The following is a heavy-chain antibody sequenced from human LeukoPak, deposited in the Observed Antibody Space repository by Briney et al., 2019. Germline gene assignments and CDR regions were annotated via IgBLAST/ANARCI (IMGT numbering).Heavy chain of an antibody. CDR3: AREYSSSWYVSS. V-gene: IGHV1-2*02. CDR2: INPNSGGT. CDR1: GGTFSSYA. D-gene: IGHD6-13*01. Sequence: ASVKVSCKASGGTFSSYAISWVRQAPGQGLEWMGWINPNSGGTNYAQKFQGRVTMTRDTSISTAYMELSRLRSDDTAVYYCAREYSSSWYVSSWGQGTLVTVSS. J-gene: IGHJ5*02.